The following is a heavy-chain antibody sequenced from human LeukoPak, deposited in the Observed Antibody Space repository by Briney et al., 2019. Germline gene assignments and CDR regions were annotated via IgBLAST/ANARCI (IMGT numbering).Heavy chain of an antibody. V-gene: IGHV4-34*01. D-gene: IGHD5-18*01. CDR2: INHSEST. Sequence: SETLSLTCTVYGVSFSGYYWSWIRHPPGKGLEWFGEINHSESTNYNPSLKSRVTISVDTSKNQSSLKLSSVTAADTAVYYCARGRGYSYGYTSYYMDVWGKGTTVTVSS. CDR1: GVSFSGYY. J-gene: IGHJ6*03. CDR3: ARGRGYSYGYTSYYMDV.